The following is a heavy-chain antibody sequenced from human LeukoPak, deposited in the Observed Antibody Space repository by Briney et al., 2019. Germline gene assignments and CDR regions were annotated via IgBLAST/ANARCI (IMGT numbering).Heavy chain of an antibody. CDR2: FYSGGRS. CDR1: GLTVRSIY. D-gene: IGHD5-18*01. CDR3: ERDRGYGYGFFDY. Sequence: GGSLRLSCAASGLTVRSIYMTWARQAPGGGLEWVSSFYSGGRSYYADPVKGRFIIPRRISTDTLYLKMNSLRVEDRAVYFCERDRGYGYGFFDYWGQGTLVTVSS. V-gene: IGHV3-53*01. J-gene: IGHJ4*02.